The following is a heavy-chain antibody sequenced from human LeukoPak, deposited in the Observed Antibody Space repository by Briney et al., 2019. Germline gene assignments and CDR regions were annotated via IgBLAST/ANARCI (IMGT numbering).Heavy chain of an antibody. Sequence: SETLSLTCTVSGGSFSSGSYYWSWIRQPPGKGLEWIGYIYYSGSTNYNPSLKSRVTISVDTSKNQFSLKLSSVTAADTAVYYCARVRITMIRPGAGGRPFDPWGQGTLVTVSS. CDR2: IYYSGST. J-gene: IGHJ5*02. D-gene: IGHD3-22*01. CDR1: GGSFSSGSYY. V-gene: IGHV4-61*01. CDR3: ARVRITMIRPGAGGRPFDP.